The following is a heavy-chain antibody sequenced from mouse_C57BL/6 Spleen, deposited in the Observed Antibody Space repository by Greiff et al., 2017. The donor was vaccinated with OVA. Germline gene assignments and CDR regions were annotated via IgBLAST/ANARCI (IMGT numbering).Heavy chain of an antibody. CDR3: ARDTTVEGYFDV. Sequence: EVMLVESEGGLVQPGSSMKLSCTASGFTFSDYYMAWVRQVPEKGLEWVANINYDGSSTYYLDSLKSRFIISRDNAKNILYLQMSSLKSEDTATYYCARDTTVEGYFDVWGTGTTVTVSS. V-gene: IGHV5-16*01. CDR1: GFTFSDYY. J-gene: IGHJ1*03. D-gene: IGHD1-1*01. CDR2: INYDGSST.